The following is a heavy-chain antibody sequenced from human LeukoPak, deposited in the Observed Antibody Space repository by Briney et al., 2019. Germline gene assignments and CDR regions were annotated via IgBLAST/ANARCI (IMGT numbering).Heavy chain of an antibody. V-gene: IGHV3-21*01. CDR3: ARVDGHYYYYMDV. CDR1: GFTFSSYS. J-gene: IGHJ6*03. Sequence: GGSLRLSCAASGFTFSSYSMNWVRQAPGKGGEWVSSISSSSSYIYYADSVKGRFTISRDNAKNSLYLQMNSLRAEDTAVYYCARVDGHYYYYMDVWGKGTTVTVSS. CDR2: ISSSSSYI. D-gene: IGHD4-17*01.